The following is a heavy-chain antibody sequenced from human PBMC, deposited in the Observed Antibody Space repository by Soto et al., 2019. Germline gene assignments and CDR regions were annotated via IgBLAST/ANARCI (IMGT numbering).Heavy chain of an antibody. CDR3: ARCGAVAGTGDHNWFEP. V-gene: IGHV4-39*01. J-gene: IGHJ5*02. D-gene: IGHD6-19*01. CDR2: IYYSVST. Sequence: TLSVTWTVSCGSISSSSYYWGLLLQPPVKGLEWIGSIYYSVSTYYNPSLKSRVTISVDTSKNQFSLKLSSVTAADTAVYYCARCGAVAGTGDHNWFEPWGQGTLVTVSS. CDR1: CGSISSSSYY.